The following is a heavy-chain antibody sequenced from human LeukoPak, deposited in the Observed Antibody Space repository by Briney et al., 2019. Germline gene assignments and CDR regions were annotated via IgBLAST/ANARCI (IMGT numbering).Heavy chain of an antibody. CDR3: ARDYSGSYYDRNLDY. J-gene: IGHJ4*02. CDR1: GFTFGDYY. D-gene: IGHD1-26*01. CDR2: ISSSGITI. Sequence: PGGSLRLSCAASGFTFGDYYMNWIRQAPGKGLEWVSYISSSGITIYYADSVKGRFTISRDNAKNSLYLQMNNLRAEDTAVYYCARDYSGSYYDRNLDYWGQGTLVTVSS. V-gene: IGHV3-11*01.